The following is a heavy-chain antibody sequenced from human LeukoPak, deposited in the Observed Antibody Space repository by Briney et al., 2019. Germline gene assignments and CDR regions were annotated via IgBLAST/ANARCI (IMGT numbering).Heavy chain of an antibody. CDR3: VKSIAVAGNVDY. J-gene: IGHJ4*02. D-gene: IGHD6-19*01. Sequence: PGGSLRLSCSASGLTLSSDSMQWVRQAPGKGLEYVSAISSNGGSTYYADSVKGRFTISRDNSKNALYLQMSGLRPEDTALYYCVKSIAVAGNVDYWGQGTLVTVSS. V-gene: IGHV3-64D*09. CDR2: ISSNGGST. CDR1: GLTLSSDS.